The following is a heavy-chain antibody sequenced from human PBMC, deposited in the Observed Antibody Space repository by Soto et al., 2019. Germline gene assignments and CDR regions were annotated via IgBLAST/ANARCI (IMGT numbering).Heavy chain of an antibody. CDR1: GGSFSGYY. Sequence: SETLSLTCAVYGGSFSGYYWSWIRQPPGKGLEWIGEINHSGSTNYNPSLKSRVTISVDTSKNQFSLKLSSVTAADTAVYYCAREYPTGQVDYWGQGTLVTVSS. D-gene: IGHD2-2*01. CDR3: AREYPTGQVDY. V-gene: IGHV4-34*01. CDR2: INHSGST. J-gene: IGHJ4*02.